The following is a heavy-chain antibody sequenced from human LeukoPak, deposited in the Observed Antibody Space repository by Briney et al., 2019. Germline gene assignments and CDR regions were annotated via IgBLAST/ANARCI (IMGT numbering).Heavy chain of an antibody. CDR2: ISAYNGNT. J-gene: IGHJ4*02. CDR1: GYTFTRYG. V-gene: IGHV1-18*01. D-gene: IGHD5-18*01. Sequence: ASVKVSCKASGYTFTRYGISWVRQAPRQGLEWMGWISAYNGNTNYAQKLQGRVTMTTDTSTSTAYVELRSLRSDDTAVYYCARVARYSYGYDWGQGTLVTVSS. CDR3: ARVARYSYGYD.